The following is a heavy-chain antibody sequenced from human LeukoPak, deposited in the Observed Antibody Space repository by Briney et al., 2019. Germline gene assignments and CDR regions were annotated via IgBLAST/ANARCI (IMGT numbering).Heavy chain of an antibody. CDR3: ARRRLEWLSGAFDY. CDR2: IYYSGST. J-gene: IGHJ4*02. D-gene: IGHD3-3*01. Sequence: KPSQTLSLTCTVSGGSISSYYWSWIRQPPGKGLEWIGYIYYSGSTNYNPSLKSRVTISVDTSKNQFSLKLSSVTAADTAVYYCARRRLEWLSGAFDYWGQGTLVTVSS. V-gene: IGHV4-59*08. CDR1: GGSISSYY.